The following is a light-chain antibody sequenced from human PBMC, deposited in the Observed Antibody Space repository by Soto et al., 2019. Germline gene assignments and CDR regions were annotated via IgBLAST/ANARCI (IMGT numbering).Light chain of an antibody. CDR2: DVN. J-gene: IGLJ1*01. Sequence: ALTHPPSASGSPGQSVTISCTGTSSDVGAYIFVSWYQQHPGKAPKLMVYDVNRRPPGVPDRFFGSKSGNTASLTVSGLQAEDEADYYCVSFAGGTYVFGTGT. V-gene: IGLV2-8*01. CDR3: VSFAGGTYV. CDR1: SSDVGAYIF.